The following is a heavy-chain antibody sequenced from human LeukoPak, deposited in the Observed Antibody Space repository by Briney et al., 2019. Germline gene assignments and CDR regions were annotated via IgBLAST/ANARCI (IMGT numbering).Heavy chain of an antibody. D-gene: IGHD2-2*01. CDR2: ISSRGGAT. J-gene: IGHJ3*02. V-gene: IGHV3-23*01. Sequence: GGTLRLSCAASGFTFNTYGMSWVRQTPGKGLEWVSSISSRGGATYYADSVKARFTISRDNSKNTLYVQMSSLRAEDTAVYYCAKDRLYLPRLDGVPAPFDIWGHGTTVTVSS. CDR1: GFTFNTYG. CDR3: AKDRLYLPRLDGVPAPFDI.